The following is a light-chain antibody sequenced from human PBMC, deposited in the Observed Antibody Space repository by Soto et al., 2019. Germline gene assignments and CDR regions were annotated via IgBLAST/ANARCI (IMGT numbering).Light chain of an antibody. J-gene: IGLJ2*01. CDR1: SSNIGAGYD. CDR3: QSFDSSLSGSV. V-gene: IGLV1-40*01. Sequence: QSVLTQPPSVSGAPGQRVAISCTGSSSNIGAGYDVQWYQQLPGTAPKLLIYADNLRPSGVPDRFSGSKSGSSASLAITGLQAEDEADYYCQSFDSSLSGSVFGGGTKVTVL. CDR2: ADN.